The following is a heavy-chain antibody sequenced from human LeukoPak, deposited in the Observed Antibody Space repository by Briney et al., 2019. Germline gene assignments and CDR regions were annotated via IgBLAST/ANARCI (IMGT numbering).Heavy chain of an antibody. V-gene: IGHV3-33*01. CDR3: ARGGAAADIDAFDI. Sequence: GGSLRLSCAASGFTFSSYGMHWVRQAPGKGLEWVAVIWYDGSNKYYADSVKGRFTISRDNSKNTLYLQMNSLRAEDTAVYYCARGGAAADIDAFDIWGQGTMVTVSS. J-gene: IGHJ3*02. D-gene: IGHD6-13*01. CDR2: IWYDGSNK. CDR1: GFTFSSYG.